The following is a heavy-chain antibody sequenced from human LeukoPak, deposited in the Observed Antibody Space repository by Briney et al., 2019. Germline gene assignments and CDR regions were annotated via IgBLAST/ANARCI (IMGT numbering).Heavy chain of an antibody. CDR1: GASISSYY. D-gene: IGHD1-1*01. Sequence: SETLSLTCTVSGASISSYYWSWIRQPPGKGLEWIGYIFYSGSTNYNPSPKSRVTISVDTSKNQFSLKLSSVTAADTAVFYCVRTTLSGDYFDYWGQGTLVTVSS. CDR3: VRTTLSGDYFDY. V-gene: IGHV4-59*01. CDR2: IFYSGST. J-gene: IGHJ4*02.